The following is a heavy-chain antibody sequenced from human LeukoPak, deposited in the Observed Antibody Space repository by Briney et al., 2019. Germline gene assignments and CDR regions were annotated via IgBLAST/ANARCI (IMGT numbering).Heavy chain of an antibody. CDR1: GYTFTDYH. Sequence: ASVTVSYTPSGYTFTDYHMHWVRQAPGQGLEWMGRINPNSGDTNYAQKFQGRVTMTRDTSISTAYVELSRLRSDDTAVYYCARDYCSSTSCLFDYWGQGTLVTVSS. D-gene: IGHD2-2*01. CDR3: ARDYCSSTSCLFDY. J-gene: IGHJ4*02. V-gene: IGHV1-2*06. CDR2: INPNSGDT.